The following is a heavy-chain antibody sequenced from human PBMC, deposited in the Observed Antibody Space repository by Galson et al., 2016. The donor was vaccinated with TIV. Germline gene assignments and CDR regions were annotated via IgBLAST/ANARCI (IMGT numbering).Heavy chain of an antibody. CDR1: GDSFTNYA. CDR3: ARGFHRVPNYWSDYPQSTYYQCQMNV. CDR2: FTPRTGAA. V-gene: IGHV1-69*13. J-gene: IGHJ6*02. Sequence: SVKVSCKASGDSFTNYALSWVRQAPGQGLEWMGGFTPRTGAANYAEKFQGRLTLTAQESTNTAYMELNSLRFDDTAVYYCARGFHRVPNYWSDYPQSTYYQCQMNVWGQGTTVTVSS. D-gene: IGHD3-3*01.